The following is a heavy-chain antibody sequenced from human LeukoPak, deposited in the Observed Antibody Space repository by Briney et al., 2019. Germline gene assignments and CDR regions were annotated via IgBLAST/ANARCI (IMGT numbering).Heavy chain of an antibody. CDR1: GGSMSDHY. J-gene: IGHJ6*03. V-gene: IGHV4-4*09. CDR2: IYATGNT. Sequence: SETLSLTCAVSGGSMSDHYWSWIRQTPGTILEWIGYIYATGNTNYSPSLKGRVTISLDTSKNHFSLRLRSVTAADTALYYCARHFRRDYPDSGSSQYFHYIDVWGKGTTVVVSS. CDR3: ARHFRRDYPDSGSSQYFHYIDV. D-gene: IGHD3-10*01.